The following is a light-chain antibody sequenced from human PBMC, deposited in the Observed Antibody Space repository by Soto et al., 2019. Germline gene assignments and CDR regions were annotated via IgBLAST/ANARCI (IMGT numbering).Light chain of an antibody. Sequence: DIQMTQSPSSLSASLGDRVTITCRASQSINNYLNWYQQEEGKAPKLLMYAATSLQSGVPSRFSGSGSGTEFTLTISSLHPGDFATYYCQQSYNSPYTFGLGTKLEIK. CDR2: AAT. V-gene: IGKV1-39*01. CDR1: QSINNY. CDR3: QQSYNSPYT. J-gene: IGKJ2*01.